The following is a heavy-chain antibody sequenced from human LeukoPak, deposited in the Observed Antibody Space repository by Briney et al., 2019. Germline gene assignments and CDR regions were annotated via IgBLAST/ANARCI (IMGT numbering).Heavy chain of an antibody. CDR1: GGSFSGYY. CDR2: INHSGST. CDR3: ARYWDSSGYSDP. D-gene: IGHD3-22*01. J-gene: IGHJ5*02. V-gene: IGHV4-34*01. Sequence: PSETLSLTCAVYGGSFSGYYWSWIRQPPGKGLEWIGEINHSGSTNYNPSLKSRVTISVDTSKNQFSLKLSSVTAADTAVYYCARYWDSSGYSDPWGQGTLVTVSS.